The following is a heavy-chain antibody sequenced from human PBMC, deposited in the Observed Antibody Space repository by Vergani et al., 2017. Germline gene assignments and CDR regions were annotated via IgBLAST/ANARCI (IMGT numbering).Heavy chain of an antibody. J-gene: IGHJ2*01. V-gene: IGHV3-11*06. CDR2: ISSSSSYI. CDR1: GFTFSDYY. Sequence: QVQLVESGGGLVKPGGSLRLSCAASGFTFSDYYMSWIRQAPGKGLEWISYISSSSSYINYADSVKGRFTISRDNAKNSLYLQMNSLRAEDTAVYYCARDQAAERYFDLWGRGTLVTVSS. CDR3: ARDQAAERYFDL. D-gene: IGHD6-13*01.